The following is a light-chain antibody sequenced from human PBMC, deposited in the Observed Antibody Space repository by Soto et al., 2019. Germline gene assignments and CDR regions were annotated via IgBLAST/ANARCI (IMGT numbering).Light chain of an antibody. CDR3: QQYGSSPRT. J-gene: IGKJ1*01. CDR2: GAS. CDR1: QSVSSSY. V-gene: IGKV3-20*01. Sequence: EIVLTQSPGTLSLSPGERSTLSCRASQSVSSSYLAWYQQKPGQAPRLLIYGASSRATGIPDRFSGSGYGTDFTINISRLEPEDFAVYYCQQYGSSPRTFGQGTKVEIK.